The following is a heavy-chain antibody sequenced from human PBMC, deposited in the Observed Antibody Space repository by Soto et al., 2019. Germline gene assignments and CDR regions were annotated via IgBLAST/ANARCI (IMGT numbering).Heavy chain of an antibody. Sequence: SETLPLTCAVYGGSFSGYYWSWIRQPPGKGLEWIGEINHSGSTNYNPSLKSRVTISVDTSKNQFSLKLSSVTAADTAVYYCARAHPPDHSSGVDIDYWGQGTLVTVSS. D-gene: IGHD6-19*01. CDR3: ARAHPPDHSSGVDIDY. CDR2: INHSGST. V-gene: IGHV4-34*01. CDR1: GGSFSGYY. J-gene: IGHJ4*02.